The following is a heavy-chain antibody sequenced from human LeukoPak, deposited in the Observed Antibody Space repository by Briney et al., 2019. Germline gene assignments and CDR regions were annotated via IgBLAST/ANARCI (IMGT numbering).Heavy chain of an antibody. J-gene: IGHJ6*03. Sequence: PSETLSLTCTVAGGSISSYYWSWIRQPAGKGLEWIGRMYAIGSTNYNPSLKSRVTLSVDTSKNQFSLKLSSVPAADPAVYYCAREGHYYGSGSYYNVPYYYYYYMDVWGKGTTVTVSS. CDR1: GGSISSYY. V-gene: IGHV4-4*07. CDR3: AREGHYYGSGSYYNVPYYYYYYMDV. D-gene: IGHD3-10*01. CDR2: MYAIGST.